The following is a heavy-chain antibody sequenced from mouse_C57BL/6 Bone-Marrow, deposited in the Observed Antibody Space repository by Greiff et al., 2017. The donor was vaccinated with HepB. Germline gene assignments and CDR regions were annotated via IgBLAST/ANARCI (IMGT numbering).Heavy chain of an antibody. CDR3: ARPTVVATRYYFDY. D-gene: IGHD1-1*01. Sequence: VQLVESGPELVKPGASVKLSCKASGYTFTSYDINWVKQRPGQGLEWIGWIYPRDGSTKYNEKFKGKATMTVDTSSSTAYMERHSLTSEDSAVYFCARPTVVATRYYFDYWGQGTTLTVSS. CDR2: IYPRDGST. CDR1: GYTFTSYD. J-gene: IGHJ2*01. V-gene: IGHV1-85*01.